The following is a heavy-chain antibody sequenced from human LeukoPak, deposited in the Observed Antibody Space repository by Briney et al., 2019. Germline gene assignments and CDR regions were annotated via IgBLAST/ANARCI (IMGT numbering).Heavy chain of an antibody. CDR2: INPNSGGT. D-gene: IGHD3-3*01. CDR3: ARLYDFWSGLRISGFDP. V-gene: IGHV1-2*02. J-gene: IGHJ5*02. Sequence: ASVKVSCKASGYTFTGYYMHWVRQAPGQGLEWMGWINPNSGGTNYAQKFQGRVTMTRDTSISTAYMELSRLRSDDTAVYYCARLYDFWSGLRISGFDPWGQGTLVTVSS. CDR1: GYTFTGYY.